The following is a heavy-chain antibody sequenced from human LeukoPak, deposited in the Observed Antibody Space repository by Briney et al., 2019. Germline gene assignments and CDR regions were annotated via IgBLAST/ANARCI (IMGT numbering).Heavy chain of an antibody. J-gene: IGHJ5*02. Sequence: SETLSLTCTVSGGSISSYYWSWIRQPPGKGLEWIGYIYYSGSTNYNPSLKSRVTISVDTSKNQFSLKLSSVTAADTAAYYCARGGSSWNWFDPWGQGALVTVSS. D-gene: IGHD6-13*01. CDR2: IYYSGST. CDR3: ARGGSSWNWFDP. CDR1: GGSISSYY. V-gene: IGHV4-59*01.